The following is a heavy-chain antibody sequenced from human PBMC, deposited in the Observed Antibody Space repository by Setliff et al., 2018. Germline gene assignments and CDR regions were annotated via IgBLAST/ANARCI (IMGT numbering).Heavy chain of an antibody. V-gene: IGHV1-46*01. D-gene: IGHD6-19*01. CDR3: ARSPPNRGSGSGWYGDF. J-gene: IGHJ4*02. Sequence: ASVKVSCKASGNRFTDHNLHWVRQAPGQGLEWMGWINPDSGGSTTYAQKFQGRVTMTRDTPTSTAYMELRSLRSDDTAVYYCARSPPNRGSGSGWYGDFWGQGTLVTVSS. CDR1: GNRFTDHN. CDR2: INPDSGGST.